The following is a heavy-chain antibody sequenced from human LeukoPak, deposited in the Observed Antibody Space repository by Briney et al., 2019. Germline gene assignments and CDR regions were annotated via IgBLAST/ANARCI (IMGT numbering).Heavy chain of an antibody. Sequence: GASVKVSCKASGYTFTGYYMHWVRRAPGEGLEWMGWINPNSGGTNYAQKFQGRVTMTRDTSISTAYMELSRLRSDDTAVYYCARGPYGSGSYENDYWGQGTLVTVSS. V-gene: IGHV1-2*02. D-gene: IGHD3-10*01. CDR2: INPNSGGT. J-gene: IGHJ4*02. CDR1: GYTFTGYY. CDR3: ARGPYGSGSYENDY.